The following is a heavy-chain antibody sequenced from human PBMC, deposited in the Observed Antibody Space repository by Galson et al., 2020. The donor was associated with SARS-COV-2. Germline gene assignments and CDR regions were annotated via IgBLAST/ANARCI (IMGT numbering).Heavy chain of an antibody. Sequence: GGSLRLSCAASGFTFSSYGMHWVRQAPGKGLEWVAVIWYDGSNKYYADSVKGRFTISRDNSKNTLYLQMNSLRAEDTAVYYCARVDQYYYYYMDVWGKGPRSPSP. V-gene: IGHV3-33*01. CDR2: IWYDGSNK. CDR1: GFTFSSYG. CDR3: ARVDQYYYYYMDV. J-gene: IGHJ6*03. D-gene: IGHD3-9*01.